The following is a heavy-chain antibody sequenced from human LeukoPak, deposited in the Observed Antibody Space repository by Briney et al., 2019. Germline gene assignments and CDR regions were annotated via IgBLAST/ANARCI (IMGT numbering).Heavy chain of an antibody. CDR2: ISSRSNYI. CDR3: ARDYLGFGESGFDY. J-gene: IGHJ4*02. V-gene: IGHV3-21*01. Sequence: GGSLRLSCAVSGFSFSDHNMNGVRQAPGKGLEWVASISSRSNYIYYADSLKGRVTVSRDNARNSLFLQMTSLRAEDTAVYYCARDYLGFGESGFDYWGQGTQVIVSS. D-gene: IGHD3-10*01. CDR1: GFSFSDHN.